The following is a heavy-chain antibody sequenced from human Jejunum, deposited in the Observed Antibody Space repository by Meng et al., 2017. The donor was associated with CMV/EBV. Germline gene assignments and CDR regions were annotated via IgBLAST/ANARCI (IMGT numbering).Heavy chain of an antibody. CDR3: VVGHDSRKVAY. J-gene: IGHJ6*02. CDR2: ICPDGT. Sequence: SCVVSGLTASISHMNWVRQAPGKGLEWVSVICPDGTHYAGFVKGRFTISRDDSKNIVYLQMNSLGVEDTALYYCVVGHDSRKVAYWGQGTTVTVSS. D-gene: IGHD2-15*01. V-gene: IGHV3-53*01. CDR1: GLTASISH.